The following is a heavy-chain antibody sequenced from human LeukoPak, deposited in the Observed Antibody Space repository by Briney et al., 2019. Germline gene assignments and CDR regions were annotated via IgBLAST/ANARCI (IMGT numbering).Heavy chain of an antibody. CDR3: ARDPGYDFWSGYDY. V-gene: IGHV6-1*01. J-gene: IGHJ4*02. CDR1: GDSVSSNSAA. D-gene: IGHD3-3*01. CDR2: TYYRSKWYN. Sequence: RSQTPSLTCAISGDSVSSNSAAWNWIRQSPSRGLEWLGRTYYRSKWYNDYAVSVKSRITINPDTSKNQFSLQLNSVTPEDTAVYYCARDPGYDFWSGYDYWGQGTLVTVSS.